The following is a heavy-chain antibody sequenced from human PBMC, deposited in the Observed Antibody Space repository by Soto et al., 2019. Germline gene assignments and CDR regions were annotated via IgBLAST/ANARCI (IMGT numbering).Heavy chain of an antibody. CDR2: INHSGST. V-gene: IGHV4-34*01. Sequence: SETLSLTCAVYGGSFSGYYWSWIRQPPGKGLEWIGEINHSGSTNYNPSLKSRVTISVDTSKNQFSLKLSSVTAADTAVYYCARQRITMVRGVKFDYYYGMDVWGQGTTVTVSS. D-gene: IGHD3-10*01. CDR1: GGSFSGYY. J-gene: IGHJ6*02. CDR3: ARQRITMVRGVKFDYYYGMDV.